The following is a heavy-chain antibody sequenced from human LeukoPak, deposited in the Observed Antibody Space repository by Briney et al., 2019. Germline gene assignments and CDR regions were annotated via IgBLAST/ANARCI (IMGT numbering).Heavy chain of an antibody. J-gene: IGHJ4*02. Sequence: PGGSLRLSCAASGFTFSNYAMSWVRQTPGKGLEWVSAISGSGGSTYYADSVKGRFTISRDNSKNTLYLQMNSLRAEDTAVYYCAKAGYYYDSSGYRDYWGQGTLVTVSS. D-gene: IGHD3-22*01. CDR3: AKAGYYYDSSGYRDY. CDR1: GFTFSNYA. CDR2: ISGSGGST. V-gene: IGHV3-23*01.